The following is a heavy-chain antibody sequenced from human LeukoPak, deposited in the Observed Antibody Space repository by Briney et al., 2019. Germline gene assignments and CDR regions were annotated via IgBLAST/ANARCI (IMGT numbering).Heavy chain of an antibody. CDR2: MSSSGTT. Sequence: SETLSLTCSVSGSSISNYYWSWIRQSAGKGLEWIGRMSSSGTTNYNPSLESRVTMSVDTSKNQFSLKLSSVTAADTAVYYCARHQAKMYDILTGYNDAFDIWGQGTMVTVSS. V-gene: IGHV4-4*07. J-gene: IGHJ3*02. CDR1: GSSISNYY. D-gene: IGHD3-9*01. CDR3: ARHQAKMYDILTGYNDAFDI.